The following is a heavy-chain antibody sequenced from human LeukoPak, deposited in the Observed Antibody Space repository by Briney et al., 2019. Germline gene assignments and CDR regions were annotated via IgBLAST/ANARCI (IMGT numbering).Heavy chain of an antibody. Sequence: PGGSLRLSCAASGFTFSSYWMSWVRRAPGKGLEWVANIKQDGSEKYYVDSVKGRFTISRDNAKNSLYLQMNSLRAEDTAVYYCARDRRRQLLWFGELFPPADYYMDVWGKGATVTISS. V-gene: IGHV3-7*01. J-gene: IGHJ6*03. CDR2: IKQDGSEK. CDR1: GFTFSSYW. CDR3: ARDRRRQLLWFGELFPPADYYMDV. D-gene: IGHD3-10*01.